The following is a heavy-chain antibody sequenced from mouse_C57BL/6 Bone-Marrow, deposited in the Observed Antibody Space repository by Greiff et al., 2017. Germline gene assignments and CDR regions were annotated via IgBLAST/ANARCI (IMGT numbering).Heavy chain of an antibody. D-gene: IGHD1-1*01. J-gene: IGHJ1*03. CDR2: IDPSDSET. CDR1: GYTFTSYW. Sequence: QVQLQQPGAELVRPGSSVKLSCKASGYTFTSYWMHWVKQRPIQGLEWIGNIDPSDSETHYNQKFKDKATLTVDKSSSTAYVQLSSLTSEDSAVYYCARDCYGCSSNWYFDVWGTGTTVTVSS. V-gene: IGHV1-52*01. CDR3: ARDCYGCSSNWYFDV.